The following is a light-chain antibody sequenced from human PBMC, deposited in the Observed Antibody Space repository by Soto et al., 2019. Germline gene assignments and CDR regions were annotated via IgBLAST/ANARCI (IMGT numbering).Light chain of an antibody. CDR1: SSDVGGYRY. CDR3: SSYTTSSTYWV. V-gene: IGLV2-14*01. CDR2: EVS. J-gene: IGLJ3*02. Sequence: QSALTQPASVSGSPGQSITISCTGTSSDVGGYRYVSWYQQNPGKAPKLIIYEVSYRPSGVSNRFSGSKSGNTASLTISGLQAEDEADYYCSSYTTSSTYWVFGGGTKLTVL.